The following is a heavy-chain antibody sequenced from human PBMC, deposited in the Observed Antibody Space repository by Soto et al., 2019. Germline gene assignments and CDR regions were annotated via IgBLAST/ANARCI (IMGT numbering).Heavy chain of an antibody. D-gene: IGHD2-15*01. Sequence: EVQLVESGGGLVQPGGSLRLSCAASGFTVSSNYMSWVRQAPGKGLEWVSVIYSGGSTYYADSVKGRFTISRDNSKNTLYLQMNSLRAEDTAVYYCARFYCSGGSCPDEGYWGQGTLVTVSS. CDR1: GFTVSSNY. CDR2: IYSGGST. CDR3: ARFYCSGGSCPDEGY. J-gene: IGHJ4*02. V-gene: IGHV3-66*01.